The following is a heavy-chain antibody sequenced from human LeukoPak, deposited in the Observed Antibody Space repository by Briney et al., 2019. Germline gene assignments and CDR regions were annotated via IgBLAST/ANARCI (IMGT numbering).Heavy chain of an antibody. D-gene: IGHD6-19*01. J-gene: IGHJ4*02. CDR1: GFTFDDFA. Sequence: GGSLRLSCAASGFTFDDFAMQWVRQTPGKGLEWVSLISGDGSGTYYVDSVKGRFTISRDNSKNSLYLQMNILGTEDSALYYCAAGGGGWYLVDYWGQGTLVTVSS. CDR2: ISGDGSGT. CDR3: AAGGGGWYLVDY. V-gene: IGHV3-43*02.